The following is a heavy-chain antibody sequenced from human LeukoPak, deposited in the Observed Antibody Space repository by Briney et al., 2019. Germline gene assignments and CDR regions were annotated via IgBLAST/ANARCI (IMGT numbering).Heavy chain of an antibody. CDR2: ISWDGGST. V-gene: IGHV3-43*01. Sequence: PGGSLRLSCAASGFTFDDYTMHWVRQAPGKGLEWVSLISWDGGSTYYADSVKGRFTISRDNSKDSLYLQMHTLRTEDTASYYCARHIRVEYYGNSGGYWGQGTLVTVSA. J-gene: IGHJ4*02. CDR3: ARHIRVEYYGNSGGY. D-gene: IGHD3-10*01. CDR1: GFTFDDYT.